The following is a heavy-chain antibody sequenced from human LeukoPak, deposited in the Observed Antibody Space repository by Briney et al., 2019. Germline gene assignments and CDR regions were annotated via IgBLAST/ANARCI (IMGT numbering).Heavy chain of an antibody. J-gene: IGHJ6*02. CDR1: GFTFSSYG. Sequence: GSLRLSCAASGFTFSSYGMHWVRQAPGKGLEWVAVIWYDGSNKYYADSVKGRFTISRDNAKNSLYLQMNSLRAEDTAVYYCARDIYYYYGMDVWGQGTTVTVSS. V-gene: IGHV3-33*01. CDR3: ARDIYYYYGMDV. CDR2: IWYDGSNK.